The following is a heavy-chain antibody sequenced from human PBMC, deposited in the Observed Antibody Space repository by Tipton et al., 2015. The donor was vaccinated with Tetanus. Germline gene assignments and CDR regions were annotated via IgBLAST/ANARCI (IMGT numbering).Heavy chain of an antibody. D-gene: IGHD3-3*01. CDR1: GGSVRSGDYQ. V-gene: IGHV4-61*08. J-gene: IGHJ4*02. CDR2: ISNSGRT. CDR3: ARANYDFSMKGPFDS. Sequence: TLSLTCSVSGGSVRSGDYQWNWIRQPPGKGLEWLAYISNSGRTNSNYSLKSRITISQDKSKNQFSLRLTSVTPADTAVYFCARANYDFSMKGPFDSWGQGLMVVVSA.